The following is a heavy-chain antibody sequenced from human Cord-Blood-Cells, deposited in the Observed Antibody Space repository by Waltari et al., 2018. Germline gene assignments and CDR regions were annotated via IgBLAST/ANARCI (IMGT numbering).Heavy chain of an antibody. CDR2: IYYSGST. Sequence: QVQLQESGPGLVKPSETLSLTCTVSGGSISSYYWSWIRQPPGKGLEWIGYIYYSGSTNYNPSLKSRVTISVDTSKNQFTLKLSSVTAADTAMYYCASVTYYDILTGYYYFDYWGQGTLVTVSS. D-gene: IGHD3-9*01. J-gene: IGHJ4*02. CDR1: GGSISSYY. CDR3: ASVTYYDILTGYYYFDY. V-gene: IGHV4-59*01.